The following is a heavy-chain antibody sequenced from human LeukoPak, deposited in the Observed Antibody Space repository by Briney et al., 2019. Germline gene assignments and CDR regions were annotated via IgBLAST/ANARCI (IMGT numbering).Heavy chain of an antibody. V-gene: IGHV4-34*01. Sequence: SETLSLTCAVYGGSFSGYYWSWIRQPPGKGLEWIGEIYHSVSTNYNPSPKSRVTISVDTSKNQFSLKLSSVTAADTAVYYCARGRPMVRGFERGLSRLFDPWGQGTLVTVSS. CDR3: ARGRPMVRGFERGLSRLFDP. D-gene: IGHD3-10*01. CDR1: GGSFSGYY. CDR2: IYHSVST. J-gene: IGHJ5*02.